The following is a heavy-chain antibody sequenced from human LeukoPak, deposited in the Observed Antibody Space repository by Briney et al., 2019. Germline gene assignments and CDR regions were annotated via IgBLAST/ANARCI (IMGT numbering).Heavy chain of an antibody. CDR1: GGSISSYY. J-gene: IGHJ4*02. D-gene: IGHD2-2*01. Sequence: SETLSLTCTVSGGSISSYYWGWIRQPPGKGLEWIGYIYYSGSTNYNPSLKSRVTISVDTSKNQFSLKLSSVTAADTAVYYCARGPSSSLGPFDYWGQGTLVTVSS. CDR2: IYYSGST. V-gene: IGHV4-59*01. CDR3: ARGPSSSLGPFDY.